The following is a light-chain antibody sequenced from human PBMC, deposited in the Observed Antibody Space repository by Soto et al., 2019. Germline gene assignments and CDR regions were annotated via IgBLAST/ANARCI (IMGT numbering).Light chain of an antibody. V-gene: IGKV3-15*01. Sequence: EIVMPQSPAALFVSLGERVTLSCRASQSVGKNLAWYQQRPGQGPRLLIFAAADRATDIPVRFSGSGSGTDFTLTISSLQSEDSAIYYCQQYNNWPPWTFGRGTKVES. J-gene: IGKJ1*01. CDR3: QQYNNWPPWT. CDR1: QSVGKN. CDR2: AAA.